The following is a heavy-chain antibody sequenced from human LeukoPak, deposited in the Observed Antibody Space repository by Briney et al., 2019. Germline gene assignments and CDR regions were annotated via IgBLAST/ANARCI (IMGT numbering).Heavy chain of an antibody. CDR2: INHSGST. CDR1: GASINSRDYY. Sequence: SETLSLTCTVSGASINSRDYYWGWIRQPPGKGLEWIGEINHSGSTNYNPSLKSRVTISVDTSKNQFSLKLSSVTAADTAVYYCARRARKLVPAAMTGGWFDPWGQGTLVTVSS. V-gene: IGHV4-39*07. J-gene: IGHJ5*02. CDR3: ARRARKLVPAAMTGGWFDP. D-gene: IGHD2-2*01.